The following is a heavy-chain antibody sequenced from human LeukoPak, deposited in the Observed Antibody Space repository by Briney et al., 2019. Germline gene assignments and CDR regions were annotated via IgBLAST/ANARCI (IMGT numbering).Heavy chain of an antibody. Sequence: ASVKVSCKVSGYTFTDYYMHWVQQAPGKGLEWMGLVDPEDGETIYAEKFQGRVTITADTSTDTAYMELSSLRSGDTAVYYCATVSYYYDSSGPLGDYWGQGTLVTVSS. J-gene: IGHJ4*02. CDR2: VDPEDGET. V-gene: IGHV1-69-2*01. CDR3: ATVSYYYDSSGPLGDY. D-gene: IGHD3-22*01. CDR1: GYTFTDYY.